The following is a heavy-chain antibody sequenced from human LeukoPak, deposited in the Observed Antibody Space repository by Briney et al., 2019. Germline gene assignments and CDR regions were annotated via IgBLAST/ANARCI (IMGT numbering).Heavy chain of an antibody. V-gene: IGHV3-30*18. Sequence: GGSLRLSCAASGFTFSSYGMHWVRQAPGKGLEWVAVISYDGSNKYYADSVKGRFTISRDNSKNTLYLQMNSLRAEDTAVYYCANHLDVWGKGTTVTISS. CDR2: ISYDGSNK. CDR3: ANHLDV. CDR1: GFTFSSYG. J-gene: IGHJ6*04.